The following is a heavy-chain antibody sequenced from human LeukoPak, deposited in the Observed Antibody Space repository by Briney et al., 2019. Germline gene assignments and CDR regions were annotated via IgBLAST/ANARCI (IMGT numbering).Heavy chain of an antibody. V-gene: IGHV4-4*07. J-gene: IGHJ4*02. CDR2: IYTSGST. CDR1: GGSISSYY. D-gene: IGHD3-3*01. CDR3: ARASIDFWRGYSHFDY. Sequence: SETLSLTCTVSGGSISSYYWSWIRQPAGKGLEWIGRIYTSGSTNYNPSLKSRVTMSVDTSKNHFSLKLSSVTAADTAVYYCARASIDFWRGYSHFDYWGQGTLVTVSS.